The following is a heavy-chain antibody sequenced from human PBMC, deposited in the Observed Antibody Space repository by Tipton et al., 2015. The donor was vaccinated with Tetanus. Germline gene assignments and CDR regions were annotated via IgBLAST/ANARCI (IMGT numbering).Heavy chain of an antibody. CDR1: GGSISSGGYY. Sequence: GLVKPSQTLSLTCTVSGGSISSGGYYWSWVRQHPGKGLEWIGDIYYSGSTYYNPSLKSRVTISVDTSKNQFSLKLNSVTAADTAVYYCARDQARGARGWNFFDYWGQGSVVTVSS. CDR2: IYYSGST. J-gene: IGHJ4*02. CDR3: ARDQARGARGWNFFDY. V-gene: IGHV4-31*03. D-gene: IGHD1-26*01.